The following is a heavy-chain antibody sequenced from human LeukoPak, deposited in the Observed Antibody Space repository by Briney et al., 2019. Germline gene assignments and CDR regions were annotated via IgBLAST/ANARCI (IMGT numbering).Heavy chain of an antibody. J-gene: IGHJ4*02. V-gene: IGHV3-23*01. Sequence: PGGSLRLSCAAPGFTFSSYAMSWVRQAPGKGLEWVSSISGSGGSIYYADSVKGRFTISRDNSKSTLYLQMNSLRAEDTAIYYCAKEAVAAAGPFGYWGQGTLVTVSS. D-gene: IGHD6-13*01. CDR3: AKEAVAAAGPFGY. CDR1: GFTFSSYA. CDR2: ISGSGGSI.